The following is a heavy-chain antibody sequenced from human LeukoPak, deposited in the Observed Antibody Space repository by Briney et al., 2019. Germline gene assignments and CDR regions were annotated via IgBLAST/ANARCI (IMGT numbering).Heavy chain of an antibody. CDR1: GFTFSSSA. Sequence: GGSLRLSCAASGFTFSSSAMSWVRQAPGKGLVWVSRINSDASSTSYADSVKGRFTISRDNAKNTLYLQMNSLRAEDTAVYYCARVQGHPPNGLDVWGQGTMVTVSS. J-gene: IGHJ3*01. V-gene: IGHV3-74*01. CDR3: ARVQGHPPNGLDV. CDR2: INSDASST. D-gene: IGHD2-8*01.